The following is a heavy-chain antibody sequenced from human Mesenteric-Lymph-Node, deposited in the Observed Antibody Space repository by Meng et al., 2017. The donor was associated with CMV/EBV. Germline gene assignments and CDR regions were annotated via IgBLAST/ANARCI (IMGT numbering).Heavy chain of an antibody. J-gene: IGHJ3*02. CDR3: AKGDHRGGDYVDAFDI. D-gene: IGHD4-17*01. CDR1: GFTFDDYT. V-gene: IGHV3-43*01. CDR2: ISWDGGST. Sequence: GGSLRLSCVASGFTFDDYTMHWVRQAPGKGLEWVSLISWDGGSTYYADSVKGRFTISRDNRKNSLYLQMNSLRTEDTALYYCAKGDHRGGDYVDAFDIWGQGTMVTVSS.